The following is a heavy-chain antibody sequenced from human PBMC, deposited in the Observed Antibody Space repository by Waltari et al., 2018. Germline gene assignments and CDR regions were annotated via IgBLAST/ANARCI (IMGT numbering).Heavy chain of an antibody. D-gene: IGHD2-21*01. CDR2: IYWNDDE. Sequence: QITLKESGPTLVKPTQTLTLTCTFSGFPLNTHDVGVGWLRQPHGKALEWLAIIYWNDDERYSPSLKSRLTITQDTSKNQLVLTMTNMEAVDTATYYCASQSYCGGDCSPPYFDYWGQGILVTVSS. CDR3: ASQSYCGGDCSPPYFDY. V-gene: IGHV2-5*01. CDR1: GFPLNTHDVG. J-gene: IGHJ4*02.